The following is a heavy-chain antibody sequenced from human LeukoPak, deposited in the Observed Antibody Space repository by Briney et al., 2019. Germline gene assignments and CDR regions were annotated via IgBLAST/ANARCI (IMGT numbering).Heavy chain of an antibody. CDR1: GGSISSYY. CDR2: IYTSGST. J-gene: IGHJ4*02. D-gene: IGHD6-13*01. Sequence: SETLSLTCTVSGGSISSYYWSWIRQPPGKGLEWIGYIYTSGSTNYNPSLKSRVTISVDTSKNQFSLKLSSVTAADTAVYYCARRVAAVGKYYFDYWGQGTLVTVSS. CDR3: ARRVAAVGKYYFDY. V-gene: IGHV4-4*09.